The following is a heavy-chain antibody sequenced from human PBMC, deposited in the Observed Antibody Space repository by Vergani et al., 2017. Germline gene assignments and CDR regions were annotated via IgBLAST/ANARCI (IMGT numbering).Heavy chain of an antibody. CDR3: ARGGGVIVTSFDP. CDR1: GCSFSSHY. V-gene: IGHV4-4*07. Sequence: QVQLQESGPGLVKPAETLSLTCTVSGCSFSSHYLSWIRQPAGKGLEWVARIYTSGSTNYNPSLKSRVTMSVDTSKNQFSLKLSSVTAADTAVYYCARGGGVIVTSFDPWGQGTLVTVSS. D-gene: IGHD3-22*01. CDR2: IYTSGST. J-gene: IGHJ5*02.